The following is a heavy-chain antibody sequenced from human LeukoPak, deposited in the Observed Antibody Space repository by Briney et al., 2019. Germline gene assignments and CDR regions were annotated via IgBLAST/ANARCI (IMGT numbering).Heavy chain of an antibody. CDR1: GYSFTSYW. J-gene: IGHJ6*02. V-gene: IGHV5-51*01. CDR3: ARHGDGDYVGYYYYYGMDV. D-gene: IGHD4-17*01. Sequence: GESLKISCRGSGYSFTSYWIGWVRQMPGKGLEWMGIIYPGDSDTRYSPSFQGQVTISADKSISTAYLQWSSLKASDTAMYYCARHGDGDYVGYYYYYGMDVWGQGTTVTVSS. CDR2: IYPGDSDT.